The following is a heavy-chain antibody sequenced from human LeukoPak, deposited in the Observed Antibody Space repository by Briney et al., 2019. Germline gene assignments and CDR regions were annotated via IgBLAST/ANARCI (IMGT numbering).Heavy chain of an antibody. D-gene: IGHD3-22*01. CDR1: GGSFSGYY. V-gene: IGHV4-34*01. J-gene: IGHJ4*02. CDR3: ARDPINDSSGYYPPAFDY. CDR2: INHSGST. Sequence: PSETLSLTCAVYGGSFSGYYWSWIRQPPGKGLEWIGEINHSGSTNYNPSLKSRVTISVDTSKNQFSLKLSSVTAADTAVYYCARDPINDSSGYYPPAFDYWGQGTLVTVSS.